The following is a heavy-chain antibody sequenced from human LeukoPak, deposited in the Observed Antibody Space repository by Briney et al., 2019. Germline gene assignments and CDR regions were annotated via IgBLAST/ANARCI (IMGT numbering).Heavy chain of an antibody. J-gene: IGHJ4*02. D-gene: IGHD3-3*01. CDR2: IKYDGSRT. V-gene: IGHV3-33*08. CDR1: GFTFSSYG. CDR3: VKDTIFTVDPFDY. Sequence: PGRSLRLSCAASGFTFSSYGMHWVRQPPGKGLEWLAFIKYDGSRTDYEDSVKGRFTVSRDNSKNTLYLEMNSLRAEDTALYYCVKDTIFTVDPFDYWGQGILVTVSS.